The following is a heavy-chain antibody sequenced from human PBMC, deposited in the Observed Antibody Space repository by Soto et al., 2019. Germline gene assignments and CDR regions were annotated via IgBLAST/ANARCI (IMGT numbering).Heavy chain of an antibody. CDR3: ARAPRGGVIIVITWAQIDY. Sequence: ASVKVSCKASGFDFTDHYIHWVRQAPGQGLEWMGIISPDGGSTRYSQKFQARITMTRDTSTSTVYMELSSLRSEDTAIYYCARAPRGGVIIVITWAQIDYWGQGTLVIVSS. CDR1: GFDFTDHY. J-gene: IGHJ4*02. CDR2: ISPDGGST. V-gene: IGHV1-46*01. D-gene: IGHD3-10*01.